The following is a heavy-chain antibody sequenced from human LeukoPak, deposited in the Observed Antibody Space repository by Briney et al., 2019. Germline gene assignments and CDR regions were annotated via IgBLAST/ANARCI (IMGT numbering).Heavy chain of an antibody. Sequence: PGRSLRLSCAASGFTFSSYAMHWVRQAPGKGLEGVAVISYDGSNKYYADSVKGRFTISRDNSKNTLYLQMNSLRAEDTAVYYCASGEVIAGSFDYWGQGTLVTVSS. V-gene: IGHV3-30*04. D-gene: IGHD2-21*01. CDR2: ISYDGSNK. J-gene: IGHJ4*02. CDR3: ASGEVIAGSFDY. CDR1: GFTFSSYA.